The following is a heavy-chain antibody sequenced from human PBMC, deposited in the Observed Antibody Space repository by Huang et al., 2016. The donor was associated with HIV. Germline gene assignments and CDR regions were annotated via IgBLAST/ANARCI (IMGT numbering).Heavy chain of an antibody. V-gene: IGHV3-74*01. J-gene: IGHJ3*02. Sequence: EEHLVESGGGLVQPGGSLSLSCEASGFKFSNYWMQWVRQAPGKGLMWVARIKIDGRTTDYADSGKGRFTISRDNAKNTLYLQMSSLTAEDTAIYYCARAGGFEIWGQGTVVTVSS. CDR1: GFKFSNYW. D-gene: IGHD2-15*01. CDR3: ARAGGFEI. CDR2: IKIDGRTT.